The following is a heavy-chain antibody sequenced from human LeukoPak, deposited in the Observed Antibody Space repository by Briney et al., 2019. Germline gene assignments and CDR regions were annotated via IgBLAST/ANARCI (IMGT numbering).Heavy chain of an antibody. V-gene: IGHV3-30*18. CDR1: GFTFSSYG. Sequence: PGGSLRLSCAASGFTFSSYGMHWVRQAPGKGLEWVAVISYDGSNKYYAAAVKGRFTISRDNSKNTLYLQMNSLRAEDTAVYYCAKAEQWLGYYFDYWGQGTLVTVSS. CDR2: ISYDGSNK. CDR3: AKAEQWLGYYFDY. D-gene: IGHD6-19*01. J-gene: IGHJ4*02.